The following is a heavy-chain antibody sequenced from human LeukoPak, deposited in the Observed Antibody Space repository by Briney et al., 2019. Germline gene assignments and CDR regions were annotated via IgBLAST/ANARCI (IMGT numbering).Heavy chain of an antibody. CDR3: ARESSIAARPYYFDY. V-gene: IGHV4-30-4*08. CDR1: GGSISSGDYY. Sequence: SQTLSLTCTVSGGSISSGDYYWSWIRQPPGKGLEWIGYIYYGGSTYYNPSLKSRVTISVDTSKNQFSLKLSSVTAADTAVYYCARESSIAARPYYFDYWGQGTLVTVSS. J-gene: IGHJ4*02. D-gene: IGHD6-6*01. CDR2: IYYGGST.